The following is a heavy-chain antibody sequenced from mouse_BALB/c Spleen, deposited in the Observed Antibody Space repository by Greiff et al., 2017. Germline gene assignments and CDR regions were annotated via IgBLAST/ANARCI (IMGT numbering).Heavy chain of an antibody. CDR3: ARRRQLGLFAY. D-gene: IGHD3-2*01. CDR1: GFTFSSYT. J-gene: IGHJ3*01. CDR2: ISNGGGST. Sequence: EVNVVESGGGLVQPGGSLKLSCAASGFTFSSYTMSWVRQTPEKRLEWVAYISNGGGSTYYPDTVKGRFTISRDNAKNTLYLQMSSLKSEDTAMYYCARRRQLGLFAYWGQGTLVTVSA. V-gene: IGHV5-12-2*01.